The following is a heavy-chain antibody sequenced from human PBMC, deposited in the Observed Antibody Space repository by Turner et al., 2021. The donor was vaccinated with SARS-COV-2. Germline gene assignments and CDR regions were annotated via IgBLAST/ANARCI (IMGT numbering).Heavy chain of an antibody. D-gene: IGHD5-18*01. CDR2: IYYSGST. CDR1: GGSLSSSSYY. J-gene: IGHJ4*02. Sequence: QLQLQESGPGLVKPSETLSLPCSVSGGSLSSSSYYCGWIRQPPGKGLEWIGSIYYSGSTYHNPSLKSRVTISVDTSKNQFSLKLSSVTAADTAVYYCASPDTAMVTWPQGFDYWGQGTLVTVSS. V-gene: IGHV4-39*01. CDR3: ASPDTAMVTWPQGFDY.